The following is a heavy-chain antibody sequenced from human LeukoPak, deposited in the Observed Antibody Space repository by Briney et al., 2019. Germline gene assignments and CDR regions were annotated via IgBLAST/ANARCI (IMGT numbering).Heavy chain of an antibody. D-gene: IGHD4-11*01. CDR3: ASPPPPDDYRPRLGPYYYGMDV. V-gene: IGHV4-39*01. CDR2: IYYSGST. Sequence: PSETLSLTCTVSGGSISTSSHYWGWIRQPPGKGLEWIGTIYYSGSTYYNPSLKSRVTISVDTSNNQFSLKLTSVTAADTAVYYCASPPPPDDYRPRLGPYYYGMDVWGQGTTVTVSS. CDR1: GGSISTSSHY. J-gene: IGHJ6*02.